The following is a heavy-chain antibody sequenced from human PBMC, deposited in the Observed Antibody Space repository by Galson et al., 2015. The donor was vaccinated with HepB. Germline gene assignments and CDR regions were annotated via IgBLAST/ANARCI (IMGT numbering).Heavy chain of an antibody. Sequence: SVKVSCKASGYTFTSYYMHWVRQAPGQGLEWMGIINPSGGSTSYAQKLQGRVTMTRDTSTSTVYMELSSLRSEDTAVYYCARDTVGAGYYFDYWGQGTLVTVSS. J-gene: IGHJ4*02. CDR2: INPSGGST. V-gene: IGHV1-46*04. D-gene: IGHD3-10*01. CDR3: ARDTVGAGYYFDY. CDR1: GYTFTSYY.